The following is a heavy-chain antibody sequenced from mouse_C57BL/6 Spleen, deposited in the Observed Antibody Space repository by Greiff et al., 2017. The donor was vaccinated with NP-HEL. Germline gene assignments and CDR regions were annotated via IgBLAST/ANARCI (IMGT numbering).Heavy chain of an antibody. Sequence: EVQLQQSGPELVKPGASVKIPCKASGYTFTDYNMDWVKQSHGKSLEWIGDINPNNGGTIYNQKFKGKATLTVDKASSTAYMELRSLTSEDTAVYYCARLPYYYGSSYAMDYWGQGTSVTVSS. V-gene: IGHV1-18*01. D-gene: IGHD1-1*01. J-gene: IGHJ4*01. CDR1: GYTFTDYN. CDR2: INPNNGGT. CDR3: ARLPYYYGSSYAMDY.